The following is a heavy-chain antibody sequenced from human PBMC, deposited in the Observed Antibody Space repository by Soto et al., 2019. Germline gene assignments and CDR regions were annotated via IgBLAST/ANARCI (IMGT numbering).Heavy chain of an antibody. CDR3: ASEVDTAMDTFDY. J-gene: IGHJ4*02. Sequence: SVEGSRKGSGGPFSSYSISWVRQAPGQGLEWMGGIIPIFGTANYAQKFQGRVTITADESTSTAYMELSSLRSEDTAVYYCASEVDTAMDTFDYWGQGTLVTVAS. D-gene: IGHD5-18*01. CDR1: GGPFSSYS. V-gene: IGHV1-69*01. CDR2: IIPIFGTA.